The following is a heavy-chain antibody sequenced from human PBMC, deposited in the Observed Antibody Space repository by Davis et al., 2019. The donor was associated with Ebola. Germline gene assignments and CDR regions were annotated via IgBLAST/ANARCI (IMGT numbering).Heavy chain of an antibody. V-gene: IGHV3-23*01. J-gene: IGHJ4*02. CDR2: VSVPGLT. CDR1: GFSFSDYG. D-gene: IGHD3-16*01. Sequence: GESLKISCAASGFSFSDYGMSWVRQAPGKGLEWVSEVSVPGLTHYADPVKGRFTISRDIYKNIVYLEMKSLRAEDTDIYYCAKDIQGGSSYLDYWGQGTLVTVSS. CDR3: AKDIQGGSSYLDY.